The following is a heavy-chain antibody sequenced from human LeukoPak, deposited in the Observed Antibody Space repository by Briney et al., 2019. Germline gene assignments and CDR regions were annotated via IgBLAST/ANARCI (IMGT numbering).Heavy chain of an antibody. Sequence: SETLSLTCTVSGGSISSSSYYWGWIRQPPGKGLEWIGYIYYSGSTYYNPSLKSRVTISVDTSKNQFSLKLSSVTAADTAVYYCASYQIVVSYWGQGTLVTVSS. CDR1: GGSISSSSYY. J-gene: IGHJ4*02. V-gene: IGHV4-30-4*08. D-gene: IGHD2-2*01. CDR3: ASYQIVVSY. CDR2: IYYSGST.